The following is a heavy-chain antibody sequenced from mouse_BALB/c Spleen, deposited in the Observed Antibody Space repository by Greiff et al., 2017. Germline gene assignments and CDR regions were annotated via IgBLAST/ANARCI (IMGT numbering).Heavy chain of an antibody. CDR2: ISSGGSYT. CDR1: GFTFSSYA. J-gene: IGHJ4*01. V-gene: IGHV5-9-4*01. CDR3: ARDSGYDCYAMDY. Sequence: EVKLMESGGGLVKPGGSLKLSCAASGFTFSSYAMSWVRQSPEKRLEWVAEISSGGSYTYYPDTVTGRFTISRDNAKNTLYLEMSSLRSEDTAMYYCARDSGYDCYAMDYWGQGTSVTVSS. D-gene: IGHD2-14*01.